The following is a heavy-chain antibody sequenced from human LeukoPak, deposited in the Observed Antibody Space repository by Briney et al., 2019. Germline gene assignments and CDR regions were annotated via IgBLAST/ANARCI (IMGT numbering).Heavy chain of an antibody. CDR1: GFTFSSYE. Sequence: GGSLRLSCAASGFTFSSYEMNWVRQAPGKGLEWVSYISSSGSTIYYADSVKGRFTISRDNAKNSLYLQMNSLRAEDTAVYYCAREAYCSGGSCYFDYWGQGTLVTVSS. V-gene: IGHV3-48*03. CDR2: ISSSGSTI. CDR3: AREAYCSGGSCYFDY. D-gene: IGHD2-15*01. J-gene: IGHJ4*02.